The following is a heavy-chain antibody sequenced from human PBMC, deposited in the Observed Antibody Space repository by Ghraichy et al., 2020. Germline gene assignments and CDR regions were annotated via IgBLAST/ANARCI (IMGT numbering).Heavy chain of an antibody. CDR3: ARVIDGGTPSRGWFDP. D-gene: IGHD1-26*01. CDR1: GGSFSGYY. CDR2: INHSGST. V-gene: IGHV4-34*01. Sequence: SETLSLTCAVYGGSFSGYYWSWIRQPPGKGLEWIGEINHSGSTNYNPSLKSRVTISVDTSKNQFSLKLSSVTAADTAVYYCARVIDGGTPSRGWFDPWGQGTLVTVSS. J-gene: IGHJ5*02.